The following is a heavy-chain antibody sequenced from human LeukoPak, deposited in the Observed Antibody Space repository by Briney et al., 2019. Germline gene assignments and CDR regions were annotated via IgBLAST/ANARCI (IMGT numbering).Heavy chain of an antibody. Sequence: SETLSLTCTVSGGSISSSSYYWGWIRQPPGKGLEWIGSIYYSGSTYYNPSLKSRVTISVDTSKNQFSLKLSSVTAADTAVYYCAIISIAAAGPSDYWGQGTLVTVSS. CDR2: IYYSGST. CDR3: AIISIAAAGPSDY. CDR1: GGSISSSSYY. D-gene: IGHD6-13*01. J-gene: IGHJ4*02. V-gene: IGHV4-39*01.